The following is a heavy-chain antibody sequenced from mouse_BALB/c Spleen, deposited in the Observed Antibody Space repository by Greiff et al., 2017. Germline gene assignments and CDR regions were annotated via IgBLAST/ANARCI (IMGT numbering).Heavy chain of an antibody. CDR1: GDSITSGY. CDR3: ARLGMTPRGFAY. Sequence: VQLKESGPSLVKPSQTLSLTCSVTGDSITSGYWNWIRKFPGNKLEYMGYISYSGSTYYNPSLKSRISITRDTSKNQYYLQLNSVTTEDTATYYCARLGMTPRGFAYWGQGTLVTVSA. V-gene: IGHV3-8*02. J-gene: IGHJ3*01. CDR2: ISYSGST.